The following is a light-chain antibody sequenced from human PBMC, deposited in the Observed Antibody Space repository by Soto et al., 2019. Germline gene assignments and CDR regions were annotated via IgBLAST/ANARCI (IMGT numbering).Light chain of an antibody. V-gene: IGKV1-27*01. CDR2: AAS. CDR1: QGIIDY. J-gene: IGKJ1*01. Sequence: DIQMTQSPSSLSASVGDTVTITCRASQGIIDYLAWYQQRPGKVPKLLIYAASTLQTGVPSRFSGSGAGTDITITISSLQPEDVGTYYCQKYDTAPQTFGQGTRVEIK. CDR3: QKYDTAPQT.